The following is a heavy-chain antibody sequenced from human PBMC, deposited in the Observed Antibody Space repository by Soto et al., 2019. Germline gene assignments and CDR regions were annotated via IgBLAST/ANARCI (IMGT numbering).Heavy chain of an antibody. D-gene: IGHD1-26*01. CDR1: GGSFSGYY. V-gene: IGHV4-34*01. CDR3: ARGRGSYYGY. J-gene: IGHJ4*02. CDR2: INHSGST. Sequence: QVQLQQWGAGLLKPSETLSLTCAVYGGSFSGYYWIWIRQPPGKGLEWIEEINHSGSTNYNPSLESRVTISVDTSKNQFSLKLTSVTAADTAVYYCARGRGSYYGYWGQGTLVTVSS.